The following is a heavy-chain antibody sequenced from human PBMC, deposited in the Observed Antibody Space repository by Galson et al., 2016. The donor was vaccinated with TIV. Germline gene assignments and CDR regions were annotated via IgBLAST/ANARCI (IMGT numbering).Heavy chain of an antibody. J-gene: IGHJ3*02. V-gene: IGHV3-21*01. Sequence: SLRLSCAASGFTFSNYAMDWVRQAPGKGLEWVSSISSAGSFIYFADSLKGRFTNSRDNAKKSLFLQMNSLRAEDTAVYYCARQGTYYYDSSDFFGAFDIWGQGTMVTVSS. CDR2: ISSAGSFI. CDR1: GFTFSNYA. CDR3: ARQGTYYYDSSDFFGAFDI. D-gene: IGHD3-22*01.